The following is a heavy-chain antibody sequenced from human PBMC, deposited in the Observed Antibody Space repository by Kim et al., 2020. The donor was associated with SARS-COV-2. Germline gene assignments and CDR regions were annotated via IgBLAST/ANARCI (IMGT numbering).Heavy chain of an antibody. CDR2: IASSGTI. CDR1: GGSVSGYY. J-gene: IGHJ3*02. V-gene: IGHV4-59*02. Sequence: SETLSLMCTDSGGSVSGYYWTWIRQPPGKGLEWIGAIASSGTIDYKPSLASRVTMSLDTSKNQFSLRLSYVTAADTALYYCARGYELDIWGQGTMVSVSS. CDR3: ARGYELDI. D-gene: IGHD3-16*01.